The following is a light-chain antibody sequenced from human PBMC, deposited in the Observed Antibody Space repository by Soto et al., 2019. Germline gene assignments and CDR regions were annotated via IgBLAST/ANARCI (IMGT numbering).Light chain of an antibody. CDR1: QSVSSN. J-gene: IGKJ5*01. CDR2: GAS. V-gene: IGKV3D-20*02. CDR3: QQRANWPLTT. Sequence: EIVLTQSPATLSLSPGEGAILSCGASQSVSSNLAWYQQKPGQAPRLLIYGASSRATGIPDRFSGSGSGTDFTLTISRLEPEDFAIYYCQQRANWPLTTFGHGTRLEIK.